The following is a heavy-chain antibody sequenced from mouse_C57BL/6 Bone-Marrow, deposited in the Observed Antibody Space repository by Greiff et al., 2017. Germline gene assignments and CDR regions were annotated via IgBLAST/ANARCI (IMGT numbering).Heavy chain of an antibody. CDR2: IYPGNSDT. CDR3: TYYSNLYYFDY. CDR1: GYTFTSYW. J-gene: IGHJ2*01. Sequence: EVQLQQSGTVLARPGASVKMSCKTSGYTFTSYWMHWVKQRPGQGLEWIGAIYPGNSDTSYNQKFKGKAKLTAVTSASTAYMELSSLTNEESAVYYCTYYSNLYYFDYWGQGTTLTVSS. D-gene: IGHD2-5*01. V-gene: IGHV1-5*01.